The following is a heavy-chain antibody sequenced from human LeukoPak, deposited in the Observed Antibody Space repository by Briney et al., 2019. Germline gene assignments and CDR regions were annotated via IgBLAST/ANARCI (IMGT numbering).Heavy chain of an antibody. Sequence: SETLSLTCTVSGGSISNFYWSWIRQPPGKGLEWIGCIFYSGSANYNPSLKSRVTISVDTSKNQFSLRLTSMAAADTAVYYCARGNGWYYPWGQGTLVTVSS. CDR2: IFYSGSA. CDR1: GGSISNFY. J-gene: IGHJ5*02. CDR3: ARGNGWYYP. D-gene: IGHD6-19*01. V-gene: IGHV4-59*08.